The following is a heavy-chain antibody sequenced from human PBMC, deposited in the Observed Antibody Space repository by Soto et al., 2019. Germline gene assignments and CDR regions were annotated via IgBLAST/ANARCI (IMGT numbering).Heavy chain of an antibody. CDR2: INHSGST. D-gene: IGHD3-22*01. V-gene: IGHV4-34*01. CDR1: GGSLSGYY. J-gene: IGHJ6*02. Sequence: SETLSLTCAVYGGSLSGYYWSWIRQPPGKGLEWIGEINHSGSTNYNPSLKSRVTISVDTSKNQFSLKLSSVTAADTAVYYCARGQGIVVTNYGMDVWGQGTTVTLSS. CDR3: ARGQGIVVTNYGMDV.